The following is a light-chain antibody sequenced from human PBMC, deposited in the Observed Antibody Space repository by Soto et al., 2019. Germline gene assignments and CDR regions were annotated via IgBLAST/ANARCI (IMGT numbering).Light chain of an antibody. V-gene: IGLV1-40*01. CDR3: QSYDSGLSGLHVI. CDR1: PSNIGAGYD. Sequence: QSVLTQPPSVSGAPGQRVTISCTGSPSNIGAGYDVHWYQQFPGTAPKLLIYGNTNRPSGVPARFSASKSGTSASLAITGLQTADEADYYCQSYDSGLSGLHVIFGGGTKLTVL. CDR2: GNT. J-gene: IGLJ2*01.